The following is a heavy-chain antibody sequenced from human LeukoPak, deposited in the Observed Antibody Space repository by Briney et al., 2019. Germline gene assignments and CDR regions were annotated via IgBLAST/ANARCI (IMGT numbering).Heavy chain of an antibody. V-gene: IGHV4-39*01. CDR3: ARHAVAASLTGYYWHWFDP. D-gene: IGHD3-9*01. Sequence: PSETLSLTCTVSGGSVSTISHFWDWDRQPPGKGLEWIGSIYYSGSTYYNPSLKSRVTISVDTSKNQFSLKLSSVTAADTAVYYCARHAVAASLTGYYWHWFDPWGQGTLVTVSS. CDR2: IYYSGST. CDR1: GGSVSTISHF. J-gene: IGHJ5*02.